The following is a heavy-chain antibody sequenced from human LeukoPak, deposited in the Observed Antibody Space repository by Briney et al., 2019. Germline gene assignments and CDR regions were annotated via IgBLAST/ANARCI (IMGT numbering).Heavy chain of an antibody. CDR1: GFTLSNYW. D-gene: IGHD3-10*01. J-gene: IGHJ5*02. Sequence: GGSLRLSCAASGFTLSNYWMAWVRQAPGKGLEWVANIKQDGSEKYYVDSVKGRFTISRDNAKNSLYLQMNSLRAEDTAVYYCARDYGFGEIDRFDPWGQGTLVTVSS. V-gene: IGHV3-7*01. CDR2: IKQDGSEK. CDR3: ARDYGFGEIDRFDP.